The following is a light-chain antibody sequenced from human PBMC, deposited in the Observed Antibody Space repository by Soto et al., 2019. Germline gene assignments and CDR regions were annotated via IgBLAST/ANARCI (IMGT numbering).Light chain of an antibody. Sequence: DIQMTQSPSSLSASVGDRVTITCRASQSISSYLNWYQQKPGKDPKILIYAASRLQSGVPSRFSGSGSGTDFTLTISSLQPEDFATYYCQQSYSTPTFGPGTKVDIK. CDR1: QSISSY. CDR2: AAS. V-gene: IGKV1-39*01. J-gene: IGKJ3*01. CDR3: QQSYSTPT.